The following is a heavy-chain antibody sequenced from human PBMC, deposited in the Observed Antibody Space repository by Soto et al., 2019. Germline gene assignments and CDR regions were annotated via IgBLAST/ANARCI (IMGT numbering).Heavy chain of an antibody. CDR3: ARRRHPLGHGSGSYGY. V-gene: IGHV4-34*01. Sequence: PSETLSLTCDVSGGSINSGGYSWSWIRQPPGKGLEWIGEINHSGSTNYNPSLKSRVTISVDTSKNQFSLKLSSVTAADTAVYYCARRRHPLGHGSGSYGYWGQGTLVTVSS. CDR2: INHSGST. D-gene: IGHD3-10*01. J-gene: IGHJ4*02. CDR1: GGSINSGGYS.